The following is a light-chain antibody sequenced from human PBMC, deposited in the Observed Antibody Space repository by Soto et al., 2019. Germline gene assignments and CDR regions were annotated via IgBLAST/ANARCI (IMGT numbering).Light chain of an antibody. CDR2: GAS. CDR3: QQYNKWPLFT. J-gene: IGKJ3*01. CDR1: QSVGRN. Sequence: EIVMTQSQATLSVSPGERATLSCTASQSVGRNLAWYQQRLGQAPRLLIYGASTRATGIPARFSGGGSGTEFTLSISSLQSEDFAVYYCQQYNKWPLFTFGPGTRVDIK. V-gene: IGKV3-15*01.